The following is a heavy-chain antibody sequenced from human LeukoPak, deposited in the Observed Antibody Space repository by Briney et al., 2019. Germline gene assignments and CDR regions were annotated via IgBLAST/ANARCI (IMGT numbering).Heavy chain of an antibody. CDR3: ARRRCSSTSCYAYRVVVNWFDP. CDR1: GGSFSGYY. J-gene: IGHJ5*02. CDR2: INHSGST. V-gene: IGHV4-34*01. Sequence: PSETLSLTCAVYGGSFSGYYWSWIRQPPGKGLEWIGEINHSGSTNYNPSLESRVTISVDTSKNQFSLKLSSVTAADTAVYYCARRRCSSTSCYAYRVVVNWFDPWGQGTLVTVSS. D-gene: IGHD2-2*01.